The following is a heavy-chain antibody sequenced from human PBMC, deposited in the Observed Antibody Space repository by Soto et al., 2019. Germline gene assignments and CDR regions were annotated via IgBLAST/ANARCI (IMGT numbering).Heavy chain of an antibody. CDR3: AVSWYFGEFGLDV. D-gene: IGHD3-10*01. J-gene: IGHJ4*02. CDR2: INKDGSEE. CDR1: GFTFSSYW. V-gene: IGHV3-7*02. Sequence: DVQLVESGGCLVQPGGSLRLSCEVSGFTFSSYWMTWVRQAPGKGLEWVAKINKDGSEEKYVDSVKGRFIVSRDNGKSSMYLEMNSLRAEDTAVYYCAVSWYFGEFGLDVWGQGPRVTVSS.